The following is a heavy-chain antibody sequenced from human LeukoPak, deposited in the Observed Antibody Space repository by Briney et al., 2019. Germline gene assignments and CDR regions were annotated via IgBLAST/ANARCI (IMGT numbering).Heavy chain of an antibody. Sequence: GRSLRLSCAASGFTFSSYGMHWVRQAPGKGLEWVAVMSYDGSNKYYADSVKGRFTISRDNSKNTLYLQMNSLRAKDTAVYYCATYCSSTSCLDYWGQGTLVTVSS. J-gene: IGHJ4*02. CDR2: MSYDGSNK. D-gene: IGHD2-2*01. V-gene: IGHV3-30*03. CDR1: GFTFSSYG. CDR3: ATYCSSTSCLDY.